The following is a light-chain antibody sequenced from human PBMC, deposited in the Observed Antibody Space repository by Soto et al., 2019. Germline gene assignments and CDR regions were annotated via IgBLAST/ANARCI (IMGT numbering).Light chain of an antibody. CDR3: QQRSNWPS. J-gene: IGKJ5*01. V-gene: IGKV1-33*01. CDR2: DAS. CDR1: QDISNY. Sequence: DIQMTQSPSSLSASVGDRVTITCQASQDISNYLNWYQQKLGKAPKLLIYDASNLETGVPSRFSGSGSGTEFTLTISSLEPEDFAVYYCQQRSNWPSFGQGTRLEIK.